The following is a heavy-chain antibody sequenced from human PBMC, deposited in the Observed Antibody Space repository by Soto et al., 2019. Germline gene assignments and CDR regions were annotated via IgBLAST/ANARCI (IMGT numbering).Heavy chain of an antibody. CDR1: GYTFTSYD. V-gene: IGHV1-8*01. CDR3: ARGVTHMITFGGVIVKFAFDI. J-gene: IGHJ3*02. Sequence: GASVKVSCKASGYTFTSYDINWVRQATGQGLEWMGWMNPNSGNTGYAQKFQGRVTMTRNTSISTAYIELSSLRSEDTAVYYCARGVTHMITFGGVIVKFAFDIWGQGTMVTVSS. CDR2: MNPNSGNT. D-gene: IGHD3-16*02.